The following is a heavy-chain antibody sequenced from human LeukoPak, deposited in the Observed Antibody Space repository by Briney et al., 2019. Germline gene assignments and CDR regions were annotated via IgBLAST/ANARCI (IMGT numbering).Heavy chain of an antibody. D-gene: IGHD2-15*01. CDR1: GFTFGIYA. CDR3: ARRENAYCSGGSCSHFQH. V-gene: IGHV3-48*01. Sequence: GGSLRLSCAASGFTFGIYAMNWVRQAPGKGLEWVSYIGPSGSNIYYADSVKGRFTISRDNAKDSLYLQMNSLRGDDTAVYYCARRENAYCSGGSCSHFQHWGQGTLVTVSS. CDR2: IGPSGSNI. J-gene: IGHJ1*01.